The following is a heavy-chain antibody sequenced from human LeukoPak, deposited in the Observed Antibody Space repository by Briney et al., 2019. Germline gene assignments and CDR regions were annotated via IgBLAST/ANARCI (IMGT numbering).Heavy chain of an antibody. V-gene: IGHV4-39*07. CDR1: GGSISSSSYY. CDR2: IYYSGST. D-gene: IGHD6-6*01. CDR3: ARGTVYSQLGLYYYYYMDV. Sequence: SETLSLTCTVSGGSISSSSYYWGWIRQPPGKGLEWIGTIYYSGSTYYNPSLKSRVTISVDTSKNQFSLKLSSVTAADTAVYYCARGTVYSQLGLYYYYYMDVWGKGTTVTVSS. J-gene: IGHJ6*03.